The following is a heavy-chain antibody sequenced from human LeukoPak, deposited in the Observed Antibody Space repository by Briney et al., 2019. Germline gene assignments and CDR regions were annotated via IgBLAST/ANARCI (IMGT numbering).Heavy chain of an antibody. Sequence: GASVKVSCKASGGTFSSYAISWVRQAPGQGLEWMGGIIPIFGTANYAQKFQGRVTITADESTSTAYMELRSLRSDDTAVYYCARVDYYGSGSYAQFDYWGQGTLVTVSS. D-gene: IGHD3-10*01. CDR3: ARVDYYGSGSYAQFDY. J-gene: IGHJ4*02. CDR1: GGTFSSYA. CDR2: IIPIFGTA. V-gene: IGHV1-69*13.